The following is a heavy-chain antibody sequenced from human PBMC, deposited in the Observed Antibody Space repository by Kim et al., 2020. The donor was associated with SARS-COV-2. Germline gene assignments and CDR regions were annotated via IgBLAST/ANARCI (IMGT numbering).Heavy chain of an antibody. CDR2: INPSGGST. J-gene: IGHJ6*02. CDR1: GYTFTSYY. CDR3: TRDTGAKLVPAAIGRADYYYYGMAV. V-gene: IGHV1-46*01. D-gene: IGHD2-2*02. Sequence: ASVKVSCKASGYTFTSYYMHWVRQAPGQGLEWMGIINPSGGSTSYAQKFQGRVTMTRDTSTSTVYMELSSLRSEDTAVYYCTRDTGAKLVPAAIGRADYYYYGMAVWGQGTTVTVSS.